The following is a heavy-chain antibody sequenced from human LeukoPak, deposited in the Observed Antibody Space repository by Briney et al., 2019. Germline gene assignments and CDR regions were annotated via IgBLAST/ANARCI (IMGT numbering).Heavy chain of an antibody. J-gene: IGHJ2*01. CDR3: ARDNEPFDL. D-gene: IGHD1-1*01. V-gene: IGHV4-38-2*02. CDR1: GYSISSGYY. CDR2: IYHSGST. Sequence: NSSETLSLTCTVSGYSISSGYYWGWIRQPPGKGLEWVGSIYHSGSTYYNPSLKSRVTISVDTSKNQFSLKLSSVTAADTAMYYCARDNEPFDLWGRGTLVTVSS.